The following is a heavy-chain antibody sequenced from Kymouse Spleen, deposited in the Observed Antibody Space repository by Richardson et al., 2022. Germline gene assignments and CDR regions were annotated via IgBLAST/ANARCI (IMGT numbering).Heavy chain of an antibody. V-gene: IGHV4-34*01. Sequence: QVQLQQWGAGLLKPSETLSLTCAVYGGSFSGYYWSWIRQPPGKGLEWIGEINHSGSTNYNPSLKSRVTISVDTSKNQFSLKLSSVTAADTAVYYCARGRPDTPGYFDYWGQGTLVTVSS. D-gene: IGHD5-18,IGHD2-8*01,IGHD3-16*02. CDR3: ARGRPDTPGYFDY. J-gene: IGHJ4*02. CDR2: INHSGST. CDR1: GGSFSGYY.